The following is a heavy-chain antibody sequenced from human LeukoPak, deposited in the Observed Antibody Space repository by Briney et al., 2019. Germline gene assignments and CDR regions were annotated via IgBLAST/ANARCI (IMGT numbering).Heavy chain of an antibody. CDR2: ISGSGGST. D-gene: IGHD3-9*01. V-gene: IGHV3-23*01. CDR1: GFTFSRYA. J-gene: IGHJ4*02. Sequence: GGSLRLSCAASGFTFSRYAMSWVRQAPGKGLEWVSAISGSGGSTYYADSVKGRFTISRDNSKNTLYLQMNSLRAEDTAVYYCAKEFSTGHYDILTGYYGGNYFDYWGQGTLVTVSS. CDR3: AKEFSTGHYDILTGYYGGNYFDY.